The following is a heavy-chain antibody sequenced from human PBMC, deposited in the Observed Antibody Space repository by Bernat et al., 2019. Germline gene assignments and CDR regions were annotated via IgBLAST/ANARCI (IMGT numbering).Heavy chain of an antibody. J-gene: IGHJ4*02. D-gene: IGHD3-10*01. Sequence: QVQLQESGPGLVKPSQTLSLTCTVSGGSISSGGYYWSWNRQHPGKGLEWIGYTYDSGSNYYNTSLKRRVTISVDTAKNQFSLQLSSVTAADTAVYYCAGESYGGSGTFDYWGQGTLVTVSS. CDR3: AGESYGGSGTFDY. V-gene: IGHV4-31*03. CDR1: GGSISSGGYY. CDR2: TYDSGSN.